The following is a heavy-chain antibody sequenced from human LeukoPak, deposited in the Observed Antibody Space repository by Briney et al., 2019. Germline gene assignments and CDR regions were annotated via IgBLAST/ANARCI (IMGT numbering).Heavy chain of an antibody. CDR1: GGSFSGYY. CDR2: IYYSGST. J-gene: IGHJ6*04. Sequence: PSETLSLTCAVYGGSFSGYYWSWIRQPPGKGLEWIGYIYYSGSTNYNPSLKSRVTISVDTSKNQFSLKLSSVTAADTAVYYCARDLVVRGSYYGMDVWGKGTTVTVSS. V-gene: IGHV4-59*01. D-gene: IGHD3-10*01. CDR3: ARDLVVRGSYYGMDV.